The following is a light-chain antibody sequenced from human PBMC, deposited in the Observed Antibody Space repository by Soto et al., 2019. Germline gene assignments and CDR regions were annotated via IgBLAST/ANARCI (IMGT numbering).Light chain of an antibody. CDR1: SSNIGSNY. CDR2: RNN. CDR3: AAWDDSLSGAYV. V-gene: IGLV1-47*01. J-gene: IGLJ1*01. Sequence: QSVLTQPPSASGTPGQRGTISCSGSSSNIGSNYVYWYQQLPGTAPKLLIYRNNQRPSGVADRFSGSKSGTSASLAISGLRSEDEADYYCAAWDDSLSGAYVFGTGTKVTVL.